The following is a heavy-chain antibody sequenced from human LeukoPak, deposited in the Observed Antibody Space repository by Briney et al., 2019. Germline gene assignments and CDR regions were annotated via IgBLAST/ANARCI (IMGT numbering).Heavy chain of an antibody. D-gene: IGHD3-10*01. CDR2: INAGNGNT. V-gene: IGHV1-3*01. CDR1: GYTFTSYA. Sequence: ASVKVSCKASGYTFTSYAMHWVRQAPGQRLEWMGWINAGNGNTKYSRKFQGRVTITRDTSASTAYMELSSLRSEDTAVYYCARGLLLWFGTQDYWGQGTLVTVSS. CDR3: ARGLLLWFGTQDY. J-gene: IGHJ4*02.